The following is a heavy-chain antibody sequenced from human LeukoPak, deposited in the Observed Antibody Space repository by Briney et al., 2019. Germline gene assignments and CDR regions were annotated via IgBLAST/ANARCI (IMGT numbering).Heavy chain of an antibody. Sequence: SGGSLRLSCAASGFIFSDYAMHWIRQAPGKGLNWVANIKQGGSERCYVDSVKGRFTISRDNGKNSLYLQMNSLRAEDTAVYYCARGEFTMDPWGQGTLVIVSS. CDR2: IKQGGSER. D-gene: IGHD3-10*01. V-gene: IGHV3-7*03. J-gene: IGHJ5*02. CDR3: ARGEFTMDP. CDR1: GFIFSDYA.